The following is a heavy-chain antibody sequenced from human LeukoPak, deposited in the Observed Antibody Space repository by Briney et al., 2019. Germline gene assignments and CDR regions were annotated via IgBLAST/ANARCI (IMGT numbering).Heavy chain of an antibody. CDR2: ISYDGSNK. CDR1: GFTFSSYA. CDR3: ARGTYYYDSSGRDYFDY. Sequence: GRSLRLSCAASGFTFSSYAMHWVRQAPGKGLEWVAVISYDGSNKYYADSVKGRFTISRDNSKNTLYLQMNSLRAEDTAVYYCARGTYYYDSSGRDYFDYWGQGTLVTVSS. D-gene: IGHD3-22*01. J-gene: IGHJ4*02. V-gene: IGHV3-30-3*01.